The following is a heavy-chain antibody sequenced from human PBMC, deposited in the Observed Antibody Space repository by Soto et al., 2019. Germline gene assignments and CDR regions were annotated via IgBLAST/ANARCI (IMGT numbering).Heavy chain of an antibody. J-gene: IGHJ5*02. Sequence: XGSLRLSCAAAGFTFSSYSMNWVRQAPGKGLEWVSSISSSSSYIYYADSVKGRFTISRDNAKNSLYLQMNSLRAEDTAVYYCARDPLPNWAAAGFVYWFDPWGQGTLVTVSS. CDR3: ARDPLPNWAAAGFVYWFDP. D-gene: IGHD6-13*01. CDR1: GFTFSSYS. V-gene: IGHV3-21*01. CDR2: ISSSSSYI.